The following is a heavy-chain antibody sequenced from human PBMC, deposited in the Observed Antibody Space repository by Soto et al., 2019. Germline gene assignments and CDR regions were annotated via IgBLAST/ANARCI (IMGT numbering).Heavy chain of an antibody. CDR3: ARVPGYSYESYLDY. V-gene: IGHV1-69*13. CDR2: IIPIFGTP. D-gene: IGHD5-18*01. Sequence: ASVKVSCKASGGTFSSYAISWVRQAPGQGLEWMGGIIPIFGTPNYAQKFQGRVTFTADESTSTAYMELSSLTSEDTAVYYCARVPGYSYESYLDYWGQGTLVTVSS. J-gene: IGHJ4*02. CDR1: GGTFSSYA.